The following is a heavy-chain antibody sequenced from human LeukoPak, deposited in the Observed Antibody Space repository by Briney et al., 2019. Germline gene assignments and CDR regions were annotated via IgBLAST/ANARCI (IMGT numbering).Heavy chain of an antibody. CDR1: GFTVSSNY. CDR2: IYSGGST. Sequence: TGGSLRLSCAASGFTVSSNYMSWVRQAPGKGLEWVSVIYSGGSTYYADSVKGRFTISRDNSKNTLYLQMNSLRAEDTAVYYCARARPSCSGGSCYSGGVGYWGQGTLVTVSS. V-gene: IGHV3-66*01. J-gene: IGHJ4*02. D-gene: IGHD2-15*01. CDR3: ARARPSCSGGSCYSGGVGY.